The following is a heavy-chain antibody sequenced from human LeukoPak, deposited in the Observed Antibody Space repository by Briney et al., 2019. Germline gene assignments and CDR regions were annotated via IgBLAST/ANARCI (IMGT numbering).Heavy chain of an antibody. CDR3: AKDTGWYGGLDY. V-gene: IGHV3-30*02. CDR1: GFTFSSYG. D-gene: IGHD6-19*01. CDR2: IRYDGGNK. Sequence: PGGSLRLSCAASGFTFSSYGMHWVRQAPGKGLEWVAFIRYDGGNKYYADSVKGRFTISRDNSKNTLYLQMNSLRAEDTAVYYCAKDTGWYGGLDYWGQGTLVTVSS. J-gene: IGHJ4*02.